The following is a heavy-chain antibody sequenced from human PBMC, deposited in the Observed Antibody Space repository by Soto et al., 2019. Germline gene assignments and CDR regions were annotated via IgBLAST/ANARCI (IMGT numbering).Heavy chain of an antibody. CDR2: INHRGSI. CDR3: ARGSRTRIPAARGRDYYHHGLDV. D-gene: IGHD2-15*01. Sequence: QVQLQQWGAGLLKPSETLSLNCAVYGGSFSGYYWSWIRQPPGKGLEWIGEINHRGSINYNPSLKSRVTMSLDTSKTQCSLKLNSVTAADTAVFSCARGSRTRIPAARGRDYYHHGLDVWGQGTAVPVPS. CDR1: GGSFSGYY. V-gene: IGHV4-34*01. J-gene: IGHJ6*02.